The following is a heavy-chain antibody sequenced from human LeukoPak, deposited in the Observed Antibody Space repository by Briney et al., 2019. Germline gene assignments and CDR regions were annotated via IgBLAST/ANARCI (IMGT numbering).Heavy chain of an antibody. V-gene: IGHV1-2*02. CDR1: GYTFTGYY. Sequence: ASVKAPCKASGYTFTGYYMHWVRQAPGQGLEWMGWINPNSGGTNYAQKFQGRVTMTRDTSISTAYMELSRLRSDDTAVYYCAGAALGYCSGGSCLNWFDPWGQGTLVTVSS. D-gene: IGHD2-15*01. CDR3: AGAALGYCSGGSCLNWFDP. J-gene: IGHJ5*02. CDR2: INPNSGGT.